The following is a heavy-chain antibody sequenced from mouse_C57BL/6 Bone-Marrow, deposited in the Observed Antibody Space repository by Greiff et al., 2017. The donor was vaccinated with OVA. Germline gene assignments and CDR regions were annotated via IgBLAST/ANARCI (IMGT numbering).Heavy chain of an antibody. CDR1: GFSFNTYA. Sequence: EVKLVESGGGLVQPKGSLKLSCAASGFSFNTYAMNWVRQAPGKGLEWVARIRSKSNNYATYSADSVKDRFTISRDDSDSMLYLHMNNLKTEDTAMYYCVRQGAYSNSFAYWGQGTLVTVSA. V-gene: IGHV10-1*01. CDR3: VRQGAYSNSFAY. J-gene: IGHJ3*01. D-gene: IGHD2-5*01. CDR2: IRSKSNNYAT.